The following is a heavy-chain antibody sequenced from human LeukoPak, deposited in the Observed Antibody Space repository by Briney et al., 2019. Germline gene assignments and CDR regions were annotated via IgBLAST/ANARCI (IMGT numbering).Heavy chain of an antibody. D-gene: IGHD1-14*01. J-gene: IGHJ3*02. V-gene: IGHV1-18*01. CDR1: GYIFTNYG. CDR2: ISAYNANT. CDR3: ARDVLAAGATGTFDI. Sequence: ASVKVSCKASGYIFTNYGISWVRQAPGQGLEWMGWISAYNANTKYAQNLQDRITLTTDTSTSTAYMELRSLRSDDTAVYYCARDVLAAGATGTFDIWGQGTMVTVSS.